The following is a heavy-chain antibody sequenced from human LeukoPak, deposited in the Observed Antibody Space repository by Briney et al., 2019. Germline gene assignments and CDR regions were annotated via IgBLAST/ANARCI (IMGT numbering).Heavy chain of an antibody. D-gene: IGHD2-15*01. V-gene: IGHV4-39*01. Sequence: SETLSLTCTVSGGSISSSTYYWGWIRQLPGKGLEWIGSIYYSGYTYHNPSLEGRVTMSVDTSKNQFSLKLTSVTAADTAVYYCATSGPGYYYGMDVWGQGTTVTVSS. CDR2: IYYSGYT. CDR3: ATSGPGYYYGMDV. J-gene: IGHJ6*02. CDR1: GGSISSSTYY.